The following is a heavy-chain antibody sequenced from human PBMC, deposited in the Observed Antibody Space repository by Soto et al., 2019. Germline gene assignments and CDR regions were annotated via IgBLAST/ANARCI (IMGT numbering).Heavy chain of an antibody. CDR2: IRSKAYGGTT. CDR3: TTDRPIFSPGGDYYYYGMDV. V-gene: IGHV3-49*03. J-gene: IGHJ6*02. CDR1: GFTFGDYA. Sequence: QPGGSLRLSCTASGFTFGDYAMSWFRQAPGKGLEWVGFIRSKAYGGTTEYAASVKGRFTISRDDSKSIAYLQMNSLKTEDTAVYYCTTDRPIFSPGGDYYYYGMDVWGQGTTVTVSS. D-gene: IGHD3-3*01.